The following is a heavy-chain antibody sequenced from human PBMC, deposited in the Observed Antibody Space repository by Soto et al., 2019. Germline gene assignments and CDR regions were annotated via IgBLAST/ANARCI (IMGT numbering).Heavy chain of an antibody. CDR3: ARDHVVGATGGDYYYYYGMDV. Sequence: PGGSLRLSCAASGFTFSSYSMNWVRQAPGKGLEWVSSISSSSSYIYYADSVKGRFTISRDNAKNSLYLQMNSLRAEDTAVYYCARDHVVGATGGDYYYYYGMDVWGQGTTVTAP. CDR1: GFTFSSYS. CDR2: ISSSSSYI. D-gene: IGHD1-26*01. V-gene: IGHV3-21*01. J-gene: IGHJ6*02.